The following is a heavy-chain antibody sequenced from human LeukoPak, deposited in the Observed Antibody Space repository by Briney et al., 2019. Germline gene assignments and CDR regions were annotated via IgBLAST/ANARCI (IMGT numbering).Heavy chain of an antibody. Sequence: SXXVSCKASGGTFISYAISWVRQAPGQGLEWMGRIIPVFGTANYAQKFQGRVTITTDESTSTAYMELSSLRSEDTAVYYCARGLADHYCSSTSCHGAFDYWGQGTLVTVSS. D-gene: IGHD2-2*01. CDR1: GGTFISYA. V-gene: IGHV1-69*05. CDR2: IIPVFGTA. CDR3: ARGLADHYCSSTSCHGAFDY. J-gene: IGHJ4*02.